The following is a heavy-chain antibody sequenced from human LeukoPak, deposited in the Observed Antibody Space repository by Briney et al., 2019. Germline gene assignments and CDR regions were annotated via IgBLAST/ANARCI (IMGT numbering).Heavy chain of an antibody. Sequence: GGSLRLSCAASGFTFNNYAMSWVRQAPGRGLEWVSSISGSGDNTHYADSVKGRFTISRDNSKNTLYLQMNSLRAEDTAVYYCANDFDYWGQGTLVTVSS. CDR2: ISGSGDNT. CDR1: GFTFNNYA. J-gene: IGHJ4*02. V-gene: IGHV3-23*01. CDR3: ANDFDY.